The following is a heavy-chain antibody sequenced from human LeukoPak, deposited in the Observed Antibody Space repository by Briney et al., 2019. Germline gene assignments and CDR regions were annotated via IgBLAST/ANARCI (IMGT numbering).Heavy chain of an antibody. CDR2: INSDGSST. Sequence: GGSLRLSCAASGFTFSSYWMHWVRQAPGKGLVWVSRINSDGSSTSYADSVKGRFTISRDNAKNTLYLQMNSLRAEDTAVYYCAGGGWQFLYYYYYMDVWGKGTTVTISS. CDR1: GFTFSSYW. V-gene: IGHV3-74*01. CDR3: AGGGWQFLYYYYYMDV. D-gene: IGHD4-23*01. J-gene: IGHJ6*03.